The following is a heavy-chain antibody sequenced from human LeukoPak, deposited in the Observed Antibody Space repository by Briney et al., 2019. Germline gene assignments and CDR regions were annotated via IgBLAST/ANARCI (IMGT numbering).Heavy chain of an antibody. CDR2: ISASGDAT. J-gene: IGHJ4*02. Sequence: GGSLRLSCAACGFTFSHYAMNWVRQAPGKGLEWVSLISASGDATYYADSVKGRFTISRDNSKDTLYLHMNSLRAEDTAVYSCARRTPTLDYWGQGTLVTVSS. V-gene: IGHV3-23*01. CDR3: ARRTPTLDY. CDR1: GFTFSHYA.